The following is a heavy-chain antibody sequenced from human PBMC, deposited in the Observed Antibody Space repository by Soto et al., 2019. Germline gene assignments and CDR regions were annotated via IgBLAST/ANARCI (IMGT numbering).Heavy chain of an antibody. CDR3: ARDKPYGSGSDY. J-gene: IGHJ4*02. V-gene: IGHV4-61*01. CDR1: GDSVSSGSYY. CDR2: IYDSGST. D-gene: IGHD3-10*01. Sequence: QVQLQESGPGLVKPSETLSLTCTVSGDSVSSGSYYWSWIRQPPGKGLEWIGYIYDSGSTNYNPALKSRLTISVDTSKNQFSLKLSSVTAADTAVYYCARDKPYGSGSDYWGQGTLVTVSS.